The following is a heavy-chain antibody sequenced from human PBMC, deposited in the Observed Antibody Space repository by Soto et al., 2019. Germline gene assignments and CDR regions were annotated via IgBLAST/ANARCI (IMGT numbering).Heavy chain of an antibody. CDR1: GFTFSTYA. CDR2: ISGSGDTT. CDR3: AKGSYRPHDY. D-gene: IGHD1-26*01. Sequence: WGSLRLSCAASGFTFSTYAMSWVRQAPGKGLEWVSAISGSGDTTYYANSVKGRFTISRDNSKNTLYLQMNSLRAEDTAVYYCAKGSYRPHDYWGQGTLVTVSS. V-gene: IGHV3-23*01. J-gene: IGHJ4*02.